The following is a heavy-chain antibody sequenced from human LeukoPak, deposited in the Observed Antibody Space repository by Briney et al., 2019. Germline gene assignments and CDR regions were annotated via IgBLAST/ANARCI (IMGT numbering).Heavy chain of an antibody. J-gene: IGHJ5*02. CDR3: ARDLSRWHWKAWFDP. Sequence: KTGGSLRLSCAASGFTFSSYEMNWVRQAPGKGLEWVSYISSSGSTIYYADSVKGRFTISRDNAKNSLYLQMNSLRAEDTAVYYCARDLSRWHWKAWFDPWGQGTLVTVSS. CDR2: ISSSGSTI. V-gene: IGHV3-48*03. D-gene: IGHD1-1*01. CDR1: GFTFSSYE.